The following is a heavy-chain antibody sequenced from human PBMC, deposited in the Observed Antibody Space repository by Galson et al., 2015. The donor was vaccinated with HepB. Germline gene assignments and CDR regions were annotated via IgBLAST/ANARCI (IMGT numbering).Heavy chain of an antibody. CDR1: GFTFSDYY. J-gene: IGHJ4*02. V-gene: IGHV3-11*01. D-gene: IGHD3-3*01. Sequence: SLRLSCAASGFTFSDYYMSWIRQAPGEGLEWVSYISSSGSTIYYADSVKGRFTISRDNAKNSLYLQMNSLRAEDTAVYYCARVARDYDFWSNLLDYWGQGTLVTVSS. CDR3: ARVARDYDFWSNLLDY. CDR2: ISSSGSTI.